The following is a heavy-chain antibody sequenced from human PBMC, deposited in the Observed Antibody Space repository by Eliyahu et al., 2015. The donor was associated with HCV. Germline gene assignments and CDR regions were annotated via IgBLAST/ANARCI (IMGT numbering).Heavy chain of an antibody. V-gene: IGHV4-34*01. J-gene: IGHJ4*02. Sequence: QVQLQQWGAGLLKPSETLSLTCAVYGGSFSGYYWXWLRQPPGKGLEWIGEINHSGSTNYNPSLKSRVTISVDTSKNQFSLKLSSVTAADTAVYYCARGRRRGYSYIVVVVAATHYFDYWGQGTLVTVSS. CDR1: GGSFSGYY. CDR3: ARGRRRGYSYIVVVVAATHYFDY. CDR2: INHSGST. D-gene: IGHD2-15*01.